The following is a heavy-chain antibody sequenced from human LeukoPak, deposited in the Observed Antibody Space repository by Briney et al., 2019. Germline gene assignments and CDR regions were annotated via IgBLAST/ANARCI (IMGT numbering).Heavy chain of an antibody. J-gene: IGHJ4*02. V-gene: IGHV1-69*13. CDR2: IIPIFGTA. CDR3: ARDLDTPGYYDSSGENDY. CDR1: GGTFSSYA. D-gene: IGHD3-22*01. Sequence: SVKVSCKASGGTFSSYAISWVRQAPGQGLEWMGGIIPIFGTANYAQKFQGRVTITADESTSTAYMELSSLRSEDTAVYYCARDLDTPGYYDSSGENDYWGQGTLVTVSS.